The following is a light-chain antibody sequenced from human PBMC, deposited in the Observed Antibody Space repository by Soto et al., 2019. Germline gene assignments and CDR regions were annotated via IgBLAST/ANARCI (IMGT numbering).Light chain of an antibody. CDR2: GAS. CDR1: QSVSSSY. V-gene: IGKV3-20*01. J-gene: IGKJ4*02. Sequence: EIVLTQSPGTLSLSPGERATLSCRASQSVSSSYLAWYQQKHGKAPRLLIYGASSRATGIPDRFSGSGSGTDFPLSKRRLEPEYCGGYYSHQNGSSALTLDGETPVAIK. CDR3: HQNGSSALT.